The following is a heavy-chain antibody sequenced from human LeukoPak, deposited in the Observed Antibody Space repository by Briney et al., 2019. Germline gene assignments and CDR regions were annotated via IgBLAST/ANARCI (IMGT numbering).Heavy chain of an antibody. Sequence: GASVKVSCKVSGYTLTELSMHWVRQAPGQGLEWMGIINPSGGSTSYAQKFQGRVTMTRDTSTSTVYMELSSLRSEDTAVYYCARDLAPAAGYYFDYWGQGTLVTVSS. CDR1: GYTLTELS. V-gene: IGHV1-46*01. D-gene: IGHD6-13*01. J-gene: IGHJ4*02. CDR2: INPSGGST. CDR3: ARDLAPAAGYYFDY.